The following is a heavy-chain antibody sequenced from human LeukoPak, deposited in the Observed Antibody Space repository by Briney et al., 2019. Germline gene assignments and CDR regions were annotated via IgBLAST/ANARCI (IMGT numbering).Heavy chain of an antibody. J-gene: IGHJ4*02. CDR1: GGSISSGGYS. V-gene: IGHV4-30-2*01. CDR3: ARGPYYHGSATFDY. D-gene: IGHD3-10*01. CDR2: IYHSGST. Sequence: SETLSLTCAVSGGSISSGGYSWSWIRQPPGKGLEWIGYIYHSGSTYYNPSLKSRVTISVDRSKNQFSLKLSSVTAADTAVYYCARGPYYHGSATFDYWGQGTLVTVSS.